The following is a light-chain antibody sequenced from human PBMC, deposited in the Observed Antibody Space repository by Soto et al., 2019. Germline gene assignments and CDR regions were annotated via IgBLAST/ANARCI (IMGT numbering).Light chain of an antibody. Sequence: QSALTQPASVSGSPGNWSTIPCPGPSTDVGGYNYASWYQQHPGKAPKLMIYEVSNRPSGVSNRFSGSKSGNTASLTISGLQAEDEADYYCSSYTSSSTLVFGTGTKLTVL. J-gene: IGLJ1*01. V-gene: IGLV2-14*01. CDR1: STDVGGYNY. CDR3: SSYTSSSTLV. CDR2: EVS.